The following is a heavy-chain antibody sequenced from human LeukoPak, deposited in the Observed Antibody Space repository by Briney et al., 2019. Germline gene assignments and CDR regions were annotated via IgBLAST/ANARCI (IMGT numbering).Heavy chain of an antibody. D-gene: IGHD3-10*01. CDR1: GFPFSRND. CDR3: AKYRGFGDSYDS. CDR2: IGGSGDKT. Sequence: GGSLRLSCAASGFPFSRNDMSWLRQAPGKGLEWVSSIGGSGDKTYYADSVRGRFTISRDTSKNTLYLQINSLRAEDSAVYYCAKYRGFGDSYDSWGQGTLVTVSS. V-gene: IGHV3-23*01. J-gene: IGHJ4*02.